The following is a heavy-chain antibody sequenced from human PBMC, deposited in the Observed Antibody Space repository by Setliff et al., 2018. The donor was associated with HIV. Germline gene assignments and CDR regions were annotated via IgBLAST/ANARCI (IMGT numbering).Heavy chain of an antibody. CDR2: INTNTGNP. CDR1: GYTFTTYS. J-gene: IGHJ4*02. D-gene: IGHD6-19*01. Sequence: ASVKVSCKASGYTFTTYSMNWVRQAPGQGLEWMGWINTNTGNPTYAQAFTGRFVFSLDTSVSTAYLQISSLKAEDTATYYCARDWYAVAGTGFDYWGQGTLVTVSS. CDR3: ARDWYAVAGTGFDY. V-gene: IGHV7-4-1*02.